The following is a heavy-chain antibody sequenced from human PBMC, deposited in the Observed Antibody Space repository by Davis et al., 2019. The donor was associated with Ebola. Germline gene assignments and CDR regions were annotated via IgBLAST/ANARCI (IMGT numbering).Heavy chain of an antibody. J-gene: IGHJ6*02. D-gene: IGHD1-26*01. V-gene: IGHV6-1*01. CDR3: ARGLLLYYYYGMDV. CDR2: IYYRSKWYN. Sequence: SQTHSLTCAISGDSVPSNGAAWNWIRQSPSRGLELLGRIYYRSKWYNDYAVSVKSRITINPDTSKNQFSLQLNSVTPEDTVVYYCARGLLLYYYYGMDVWGQGTTVTVSS. CDR1: GDSVPSNGAA.